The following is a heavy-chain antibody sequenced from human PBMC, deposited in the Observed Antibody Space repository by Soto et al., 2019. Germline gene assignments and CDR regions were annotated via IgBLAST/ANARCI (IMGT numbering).Heavy chain of an antibody. J-gene: IGHJ4*02. D-gene: IGHD4-17*01. CDR3: VKGGPTVIYFDH. V-gene: IGHV3-23*01. CDR1: GFSFGSYA. Sequence: EVQVLESGGGLVQPGGSLRLSCAASGFSFGSYAMTWVRQAPGKGLEWVSSIGGYGHTTHYAEFVQGRFIISRDDSEKTMDLQINSLRVEDTAVYYCVKGGPTVIYFDHWGQGRLVSVSS. CDR2: IGGYGHTT.